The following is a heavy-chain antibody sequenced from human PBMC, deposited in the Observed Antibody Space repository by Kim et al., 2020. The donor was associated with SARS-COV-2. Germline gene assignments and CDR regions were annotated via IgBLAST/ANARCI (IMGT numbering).Heavy chain of an antibody. V-gene: IGHV3-48*03. D-gene: IGHD2-21*01. CDR1: GFTFSGYE. J-gene: IGHJ4*02. Sequence: GGSLRLSCSASGFTFSGYEMNWVRQAPGKGLEWVSCISSSGSTIYYAVSVKGRFTISRDNAKKSLYLQMNSLRAEDTAVYYCARDRPGLFVSPLLDYWGQGTLVTVSS. CDR3: ARDRPGLFVSPLLDY. CDR2: ISSSGSTI.